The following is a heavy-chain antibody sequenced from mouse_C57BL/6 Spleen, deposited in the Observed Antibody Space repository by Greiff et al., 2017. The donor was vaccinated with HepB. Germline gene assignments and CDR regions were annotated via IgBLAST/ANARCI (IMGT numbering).Heavy chain of an antibody. J-gene: IGHJ1*03. CDR3: ARGYYGSPWYFDV. CDR2: IDPSDSYT. V-gene: IGHV1-59*01. Sequence: VQLQQPGAELVRPGTSVKLSCKASGYTFTSYWMHWVKQRPGQGLEWIGVIDPSDSYTNYNQKFKGKATLTVDTSSSTAYMQLSSLTSEDSAVYYCARGYYGSPWYFDVWGTGTTVTVSS. D-gene: IGHD1-1*01. CDR1: GYTFTSYW.